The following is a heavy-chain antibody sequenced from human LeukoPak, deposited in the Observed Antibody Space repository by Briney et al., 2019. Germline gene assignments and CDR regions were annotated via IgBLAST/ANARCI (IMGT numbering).Heavy chain of an antibody. J-gene: IGHJ4*02. CDR2: ISSSSSYI. D-gene: IGHD1-26*01. Sequence: GGSLRLSCAASGFTLSSYSMNWVRQAPGKGLEWVSSISSSSSYIYYADSVKGRFTISRDNAKNSLYLQMNSLRAEDTAVYYCARTPPRIVGATVYYFDYWGQGTLVTVSS. CDR3: ARTPPRIVGATVYYFDY. V-gene: IGHV3-21*01. CDR1: GFTLSSYS.